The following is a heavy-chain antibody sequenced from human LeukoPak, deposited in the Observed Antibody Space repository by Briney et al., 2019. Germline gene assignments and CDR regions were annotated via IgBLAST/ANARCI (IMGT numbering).Heavy chain of an antibody. Sequence: GASVKVSCKASGGTFSSYAISWGGQAPGQGLEWMGRIIPTLEIANYAQKFQGRVTITADKSTSTAYMELSNLRPEDTAVYYCARVISGTWLWFWGQGTPVTVSS. J-gene: IGHJ4*02. CDR3: ARVISGTWLWF. CDR1: GGTFSSYA. D-gene: IGHD1-14*01. V-gene: IGHV1-69*04. CDR2: IIPTLEIA.